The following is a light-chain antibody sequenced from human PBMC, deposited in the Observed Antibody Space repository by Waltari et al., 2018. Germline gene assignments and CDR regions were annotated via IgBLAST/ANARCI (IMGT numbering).Light chain of an antibody. Sequence: QSVLPQPPSVSGAPGQRVSISCTGSGSNLGAGYDVHWYQQHPGKAPKLLIYGTSTRPPVAPERFVGTQSGTSASLAITALQAEDEAEYYCQSYDTSLSVVFGGGTKLTVL. CDR2: GTS. CDR3: QSYDTSLSVV. J-gene: IGLJ2*01. V-gene: IGLV1-40*01. CDR1: GSNLGAGYD.